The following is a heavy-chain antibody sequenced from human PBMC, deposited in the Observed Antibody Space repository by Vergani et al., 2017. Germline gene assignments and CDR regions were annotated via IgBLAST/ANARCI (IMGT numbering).Heavy chain of an antibody. J-gene: IGHJ4*02. D-gene: IGHD3-16*01. Sequence: VQLLESGGGLVQPGGSLRLSCAASGFTFSSYGMHWVRQAPGKGLEWVAVISYDGSNKYYADSVKGRFTISRDNSKNTLYLQMNSLRAEDTAVYYCAKDYEGTGIDYWGQGTLVTVSS. CDR1: GFTFSSYG. V-gene: IGHV3-30*18. CDR3: AKDYEGTGIDY. CDR2: ISYDGSNK.